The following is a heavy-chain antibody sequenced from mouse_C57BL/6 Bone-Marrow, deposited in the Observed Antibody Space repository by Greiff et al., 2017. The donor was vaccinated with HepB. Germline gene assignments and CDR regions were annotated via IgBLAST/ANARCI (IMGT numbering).Heavy chain of an antibody. J-gene: IGHJ1*03. D-gene: IGHD1-1*01. Sequence: VKLVESGPGLVAPSQCLSITCTVSGFSLTSYAISWVRQPPGKGLEWLGVIWTGGGTNYNSALKSRLSISKDNAKSQVFLKMNSLQTDDTARYYCARKGGGVATLDFDVWGTGTTVTVSS. CDR1: GFSLTSYA. CDR2: IWTGGGT. CDR3: ARKGGGVATLDFDV. V-gene: IGHV2-9-1*01.